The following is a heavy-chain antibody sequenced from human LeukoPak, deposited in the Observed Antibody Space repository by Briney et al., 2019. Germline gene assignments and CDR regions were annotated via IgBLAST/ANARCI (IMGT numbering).Heavy chain of an antibody. D-gene: IGHD3-22*01. J-gene: IGHJ4*02. CDR3: ARGYDY. CDR2: INYSGNR. Sequence: SETLSLTCTVSGGFISGSHYYWAWIRQPPGKGLEWIGMINYSGNRYYNPSLWSRATISVDTSTNQFSLNLNSVTAVDTAVYYCARGYDYWGQGTLVAVSS. CDR1: GGFISGSHYY. V-gene: IGHV4-39*01.